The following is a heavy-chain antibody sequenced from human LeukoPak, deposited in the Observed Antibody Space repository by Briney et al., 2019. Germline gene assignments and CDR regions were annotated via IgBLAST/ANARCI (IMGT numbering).Heavy chain of an antibody. Sequence: GGSLRLSCAASGFTFSSYEMNWVRQAPGKGLEWVSYISSSGSTIYYADSVKGRFTISRDNAKNSLYLQMNSLRAEDTAVYYCARDLMGTAYRGAFHYWGQGTLVTVSS. CDR3: ARDLMGTAYRGAFHY. CDR2: ISSSGSTI. J-gene: IGHJ4*02. CDR1: GFTFSSYE. D-gene: IGHD5-18*01. V-gene: IGHV3-48*03.